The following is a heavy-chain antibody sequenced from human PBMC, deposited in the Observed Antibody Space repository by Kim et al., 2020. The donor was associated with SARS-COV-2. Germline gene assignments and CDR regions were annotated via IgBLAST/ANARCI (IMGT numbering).Heavy chain of an antibody. J-gene: IGHJ4*02. V-gene: IGHV3-23*01. Sequence: SADSVKGRFTVSRDNAKNTLYLQMDNLRDEDTACYYCAKDHESSGWPTFDYWGQGTRSPSPQ. D-gene: IGHD3-22*01. CDR3: AKDHESSGWPTFDY.